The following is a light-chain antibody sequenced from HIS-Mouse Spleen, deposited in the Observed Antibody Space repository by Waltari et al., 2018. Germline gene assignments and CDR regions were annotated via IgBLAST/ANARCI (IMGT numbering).Light chain of an antibody. CDR2: RNN. J-gene: IGLJ3*02. V-gene: IGLV1-47*01. Sequence: QSVLTQPPSASGTPGQRVTISCSGSSSTIGSNYVYWYPQPPGTAPKLLIYRNNQRPSGVPDRFSGSKSGTSASLAISGLRSEDEADYYCAAWDDSLSGPVFGGGTKLTVL. CDR1: SSTIGSNY. CDR3: AAWDDSLSGPV.